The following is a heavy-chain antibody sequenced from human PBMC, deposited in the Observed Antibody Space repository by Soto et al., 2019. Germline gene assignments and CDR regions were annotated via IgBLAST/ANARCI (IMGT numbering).Heavy chain of an antibody. CDR1: GASISSGGYY. CDR3: AREGVATTLFDY. V-gene: IGHV4-31*03. D-gene: IGHD5-12*01. Sequence: QVQLQESSPGLVKPSETLSLTCTVSGASISSGGYYWTWIRQHPGEGLEWIGYIYYSGTFYNPSLRSRVTMSVDTSKNQFSLKLSSVTAADTAVYYCAREGVATTLFDYWGQGTLVTVSS. CDR2: IYYSGT. J-gene: IGHJ4*02.